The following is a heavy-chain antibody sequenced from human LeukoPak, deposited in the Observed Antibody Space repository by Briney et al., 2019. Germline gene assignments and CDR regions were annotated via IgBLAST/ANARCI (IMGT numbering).Heavy chain of an antibody. V-gene: IGHV4-39*01. CDR2: TYYSGST. CDR3: ARRRSNYDILTGYYPTYYFDY. Sequence: SVTLSLTCTVSGGSISSSSYYWGWIRQPPGKGLEWIGTTYYSGSTYYNPSLKSRVTISVDTSKNQFSLKLSSVTAADTAVYYCARRRSNYDILTGYYPTYYFDYWGQGTLVTVSS. J-gene: IGHJ4*02. CDR1: GGSISSSSYY. D-gene: IGHD3-9*01.